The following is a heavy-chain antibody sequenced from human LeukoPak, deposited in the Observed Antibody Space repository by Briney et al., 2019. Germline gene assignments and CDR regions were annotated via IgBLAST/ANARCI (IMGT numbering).Heavy chain of an antibody. CDR2: IKQDGSEK. V-gene: IGHV3-7*01. Sequence: GGSLRLSCAASGFTFSSYWMSWVRQAPGKGLEWVANIKQDGSEKYYVDSVKGRFTISRDNFKNTLYLQMNSLRPEDTAVYFCAKDLAYQLLYSFDSWGQGTLVTVSS. J-gene: IGHJ5*01. D-gene: IGHD2/OR15-2a*01. CDR1: GFTFSSYW. CDR3: AKDLAYQLLYSFDS.